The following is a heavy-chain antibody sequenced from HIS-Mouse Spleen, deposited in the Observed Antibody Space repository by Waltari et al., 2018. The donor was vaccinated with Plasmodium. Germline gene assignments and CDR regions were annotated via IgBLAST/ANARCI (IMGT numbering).Heavy chain of an antibody. CDR3: ARGRVLGTSSGYFDL. CDR2: ITHSGST. V-gene: IGHV4-34*01. CDR1: GGHYRGYY. Sequence: QVQLQRWGAVLLPPSETLSLTCAVAGGHYRGYYWSWIRQPPGKRLEWIGEITHSGSTNDTPSLKSRVTISVDTSKNQFSLKLSSVSAADTAVYYCARGRVLGTSSGYFDLWGRGTLVTVSS. J-gene: IGHJ2*01. D-gene: IGHD3-10*01.